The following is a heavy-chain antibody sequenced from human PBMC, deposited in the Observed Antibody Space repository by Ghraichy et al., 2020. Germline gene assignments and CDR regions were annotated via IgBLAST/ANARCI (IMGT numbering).Heavy chain of an antibody. Sequence: SQTLSLTCTVSGGSISSYYWSWIRQPPGKGLEWIGYIYTSGSTNYNPSLKSRVTISVDTSKNQFSLKLSSVTATDTAVYYCARHASVFSGSSSWFDPWGQGTLVTVSS. J-gene: IGHJ5*02. CDR2: IYTSGST. CDR3: ARHASVFSGSSSWFDP. V-gene: IGHV4-4*09. D-gene: IGHD6-13*01. CDR1: GGSISSYY.